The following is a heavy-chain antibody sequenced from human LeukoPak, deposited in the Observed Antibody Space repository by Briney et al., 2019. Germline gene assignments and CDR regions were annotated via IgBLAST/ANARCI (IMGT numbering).Heavy chain of an antibody. CDR3: ARGRGLRYFDWLLYFDY. J-gene: IGHJ4*02. D-gene: IGHD3-9*01. CDR1: GGSISRYY. CDR2: IYCSGTT. V-gene: IGHV4-59*12. Sequence: SETLSLTCTVSGGSISRYYWSWFRQPPGKGLEWIAYIYCSGTTNYNPSLKSRVTISLDTSKNQFSLKLSSVTAADTAVYYCARGRGLRYFDWLLYFDYWGQGTLVTVSS.